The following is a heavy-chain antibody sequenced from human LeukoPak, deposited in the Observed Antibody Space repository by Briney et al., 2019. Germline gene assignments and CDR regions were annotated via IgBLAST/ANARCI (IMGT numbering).Heavy chain of an antibody. Sequence: GGSLRLSCAASGFTFSSYWMHWVRQAPGKGLEWVSYISSSSSTIYYADSVKGRFTISRDNAKNSLYLQMNSLRAEDTAVYYCAGVVAATHMDYWGQGTLVTVSS. CDR3: AGVVAATHMDY. D-gene: IGHD2-15*01. V-gene: IGHV3-48*01. J-gene: IGHJ4*02. CDR2: ISSSSSTI. CDR1: GFTFSSYW.